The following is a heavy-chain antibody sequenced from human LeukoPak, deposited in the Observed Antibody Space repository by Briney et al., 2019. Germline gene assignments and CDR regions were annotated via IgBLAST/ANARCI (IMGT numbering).Heavy chain of an antibody. CDR1: GFTFDDYA. V-gene: IGHV3-9*01. D-gene: IGHD1-1*01. CDR2: ISWNSGSI. Sequence: PGRSLRLSCAASGFTFDDYAMHWVRQAPGKGLEWVSGISWNSGSIGYADSVKGRFTISRDNAKNTLYLQMNSLRAEDTAVYYCARYDSHYVDYWGQGTLVTVSS. CDR3: ARYDSHYVDY. J-gene: IGHJ4*02.